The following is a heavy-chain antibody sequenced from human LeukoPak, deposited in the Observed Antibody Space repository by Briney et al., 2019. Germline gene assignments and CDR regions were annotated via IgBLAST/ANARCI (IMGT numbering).Heavy chain of an antibody. CDR3: ARSQFGKFDY. J-gene: IGHJ4*02. Sequence: MASETLSLTCAVSGGSISSSNWWSWVRQPPGKGLEWIGEIYHSGSTNYNPSLKSRFTISVDKSKNQFSLKLSSVTAADTAVYYCARSQFGKFDYWGQGTLVTVSS. CDR1: GGSISSSNW. V-gene: IGHV4-4*02. CDR2: IYHSGST. D-gene: IGHD3-10*01.